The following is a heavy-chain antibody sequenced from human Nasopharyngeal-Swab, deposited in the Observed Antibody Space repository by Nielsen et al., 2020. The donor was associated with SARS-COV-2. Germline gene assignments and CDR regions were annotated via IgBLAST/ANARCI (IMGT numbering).Heavy chain of an antibody. CDR1: EFTFSNYD. V-gene: IGHV3-30*18. D-gene: IGHD2-21*02. J-gene: IGHJ4*02. CDR2: VSKNASIK. Sequence: GGSLSLSCAASEFTFSNYDMHWVRRAPAKGLEWGAFVSKNASIKYHTDSVKGRFTISRDNSKTTLYLQMNSLRAEDTAVYYCAKDSEVAAIPDYWGQGTLVTVSS. CDR3: AKDSEVAAIPDY.